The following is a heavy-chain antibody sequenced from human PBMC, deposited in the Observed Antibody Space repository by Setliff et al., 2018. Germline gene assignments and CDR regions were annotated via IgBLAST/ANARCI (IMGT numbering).Heavy chain of an antibody. D-gene: IGHD3-3*01. Sequence: SETLSLTCNVSGVSISSYYWSWIRQPPGKGLESIGYIQKSGSTNYNLSLMSRVSISVDTSKNQFSLKLRSVTAADTAVYYCARLSWNGLRYYGLDVWGQGTTVTVSS. V-gene: IGHV4-59*01. J-gene: IGHJ6*02. CDR2: IQKSGST. CDR3: ARLSWNGLRYYGLDV. CDR1: GVSISSYY.